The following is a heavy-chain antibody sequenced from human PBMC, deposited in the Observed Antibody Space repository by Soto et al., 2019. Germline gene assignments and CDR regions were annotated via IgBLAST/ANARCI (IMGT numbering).Heavy chain of an antibody. V-gene: IGHV4-30-4*01. Sequence: QVQLQESGPGLVEPSQTLSLTCTVSGGSISSGGYFWSWIRQPPGKGLEWIGHVYNIGGTYSNPSLTSRVTISVDTSKNQFSLRLSFVTAADTAVYYCARGPAGDKVDYWGQGTLVTVSS. CDR2: VYNIGGT. J-gene: IGHJ4*02. CDR3: ARGPAGDKVDY. CDR1: GGSISSGGYF. D-gene: IGHD7-27*01.